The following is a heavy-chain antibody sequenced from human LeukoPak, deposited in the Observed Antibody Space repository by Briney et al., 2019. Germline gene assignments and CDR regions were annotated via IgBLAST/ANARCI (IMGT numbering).Heavy chain of an antibody. Sequence: GGSLRPSCAASGFTFSSYAMSWVHQAPGKGLEWVSAISGSGGSTYYADSVKGRFTISRDNSKNTLYLQMNSLRAEDTAVYYCARHYCSSTSCPMPYWGQGTLVTVSS. CDR3: ARHYCSSTSCPMPY. J-gene: IGHJ4*02. V-gene: IGHV3-23*01. D-gene: IGHD2-2*01. CDR1: GFTFSSYA. CDR2: ISGSGGST.